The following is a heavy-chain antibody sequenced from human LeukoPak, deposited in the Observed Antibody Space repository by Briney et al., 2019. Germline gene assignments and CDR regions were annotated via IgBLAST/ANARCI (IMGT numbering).Heavy chain of an antibody. D-gene: IGHD3-9*01. V-gene: IGHV4-34*01. Sequence: KSSETLSLTCAVYGGTFSGYYWSWIRQPPGKGLEWIGEINHSGSTNYNPSLKSRVTISVDTSKNQFSLKLSSVTAADTAVYYCARGNILTGYNFDYWGQGTLVTVPS. CDR1: GGTFSGYY. CDR2: INHSGST. CDR3: ARGNILTGYNFDY. J-gene: IGHJ4*02.